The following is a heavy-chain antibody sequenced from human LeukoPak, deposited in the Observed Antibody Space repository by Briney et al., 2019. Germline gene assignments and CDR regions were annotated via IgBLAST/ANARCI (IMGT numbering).Heavy chain of an antibody. Sequence: GASVKVSCKASGYTFSNNDLHWVRQAPGQGLEWLGLINSSGGSTIYAQQFKGRVTMTRDTSTSTVYMELSSPRSDDSAVYYCAGEIAMHVHWGQGTLVTVSS. CDR1: GYTFSNND. D-gene: IGHD3-22*01. CDR2: INSSGGST. J-gene: IGHJ4*02. CDR3: AGEIAMHVH. V-gene: IGHV1-46*01.